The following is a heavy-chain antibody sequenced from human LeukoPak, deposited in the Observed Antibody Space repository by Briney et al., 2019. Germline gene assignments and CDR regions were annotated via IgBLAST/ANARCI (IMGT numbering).Heavy chain of an antibody. J-gene: IGHJ4*02. CDR2: INPNSGGT. V-gene: IGHV1-2*02. CDR1: GYTFTGYY. Sequence: ASVKVSCKASGYTFTGYYIHWVRQAPGQGLEWMGWINPNSGGTNYAQKFQGRVTMTRDTSISTAYMGLSRLRSDDTAVYYCAREDSNYVYWGQGTLVTVSS. CDR3: AREDSNYVY. D-gene: IGHD4-11*01.